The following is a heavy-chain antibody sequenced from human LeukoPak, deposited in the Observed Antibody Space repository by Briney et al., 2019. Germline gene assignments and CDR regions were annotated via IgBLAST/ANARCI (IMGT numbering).Heavy chain of an antibody. CDR1: GFTFSSYS. CDR2: ISSSSSYI. D-gene: IGHD3-22*01. J-gene: IGHJ5*02. Sequence: GGSLRLSCAASGFTFSSYSMNWVRQAPGKGLEWVSSISSSSSYIYYADSVKGRFTISRDNAKNSLYLQMNSLRAEDTAVYYCARDKTDRGRFEPWGQGTLVTVSS. V-gene: IGHV3-21*01. CDR3: ARDKTDRGRFEP.